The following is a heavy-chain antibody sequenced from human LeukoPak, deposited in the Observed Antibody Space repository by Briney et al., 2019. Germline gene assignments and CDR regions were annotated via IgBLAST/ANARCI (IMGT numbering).Heavy chain of an antibody. CDR3: ARDLYGTSRGYSGYDFDY. D-gene: IGHD5-12*01. J-gene: IGHJ4*02. Sequence: GGSLRLSRAASGFTFSSYWMHWVRQAPGKGLVWVSRISSDGSSTTYADSVKGRFTISRDNAKNSLYLQMNSLRAEDTAVYYCARDLYGTSRGYSGYDFDYWGQGTLVTVSS. V-gene: IGHV3-74*01. CDR1: GFTFSSYW. CDR2: ISSDGSST.